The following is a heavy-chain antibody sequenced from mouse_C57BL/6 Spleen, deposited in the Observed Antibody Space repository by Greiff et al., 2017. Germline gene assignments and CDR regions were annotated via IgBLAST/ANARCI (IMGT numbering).Heavy chain of an antibody. CDR1: GYTFTAYS. D-gene: IGHD1-1*01. V-gene: IGHV1-75*01. Sequence: VQLQQSGPELVKPGASVKISCKASGYTFTAYSINWVKQRPGQGLEWIGWIFPGSGSTYYNEKFKGKATLTVDKSSSTAYMLLSSLTSEDSAVYFCANYYGSTRYFDVWGTGTTVTVSS. J-gene: IGHJ1*03. CDR3: ANYYGSTRYFDV. CDR2: IFPGSGST.